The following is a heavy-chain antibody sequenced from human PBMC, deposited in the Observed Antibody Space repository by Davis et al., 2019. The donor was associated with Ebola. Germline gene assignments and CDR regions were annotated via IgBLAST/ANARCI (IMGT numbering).Heavy chain of an antibody. CDR1: GGSISSHY. CDR2: ISYSGNT. J-gene: IGHJ6*02. D-gene: IGHD4-11*01. V-gene: IGHV4-59*11. CDR3: TRALMTYSTRTTRYYYYGVDV. Sequence: PSETLSLTCTVSGGSISSHYWSWIRQPPGKGLEWIGYISYSGNTNYNPSLKSRVTVSVDTSKNQFSLQLSSVTAADTAVYYCTRALMTYSTRTTRYYYYGVDVWGQGTTVTVSS.